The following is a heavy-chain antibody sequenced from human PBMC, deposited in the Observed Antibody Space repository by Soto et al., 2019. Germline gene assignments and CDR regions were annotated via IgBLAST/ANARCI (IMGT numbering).Heavy chain of an antibody. CDR2: ISYDGSNK. V-gene: IGHV3-30-3*01. J-gene: IGHJ4*02. CDR3: ARESVRNYVVFDY. D-gene: IGHD1-7*01. Sequence: QVQLVESGGGVVQPGRSLRLSCAASGVTFSSYAMHWVRQAPGKELERVAVISYDGSNKYYADSVKGRFTRSRDNSRKTLYLQMNSLRAEDTAVYYWARESVRNYVVFDYWGQGTLVTVSS. CDR1: GVTFSSYA.